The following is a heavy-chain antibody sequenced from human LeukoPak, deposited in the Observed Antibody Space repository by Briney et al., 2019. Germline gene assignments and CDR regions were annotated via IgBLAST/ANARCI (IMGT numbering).Heavy chain of an antibody. Sequence: GGSLRLSCAASGFTFSSYSMNWVRQAPGKGLEWVSSISSSSSYIYYADSAKGRFTISRDNAKNSLYLQMNSLRAEDTAVYYCAREDYDILTGYSRGNWFDPWGQGTLVTVSS. J-gene: IGHJ5*02. CDR1: GFTFSSYS. D-gene: IGHD3-9*01. CDR2: ISSSSSYI. V-gene: IGHV3-21*01. CDR3: AREDYDILTGYSRGNWFDP.